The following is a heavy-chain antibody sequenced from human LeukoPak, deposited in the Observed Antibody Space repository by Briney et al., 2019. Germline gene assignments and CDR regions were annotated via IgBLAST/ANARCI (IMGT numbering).Heavy chain of an antibody. CDR1: GYTFTGYY. D-gene: IGHD6-19*01. CDR3: ARDWAIAVAGNDAFDI. Sequence: GASVKVSCKASGYTFTGYYMHWVRQAPGQGLEWMGWINPNSGGTNYAQKFQGRVTMTRDTSTSTVYMELSSLRSEDTAVYYCARDWAIAVAGNDAFDIWGQGTMVTVSS. J-gene: IGHJ3*02. CDR2: INPNSGGT. V-gene: IGHV1-2*02.